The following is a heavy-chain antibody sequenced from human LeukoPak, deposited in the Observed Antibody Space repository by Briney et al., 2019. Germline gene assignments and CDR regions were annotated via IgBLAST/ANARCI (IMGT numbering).Heavy chain of an antibody. D-gene: IGHD4/OR15-4a*01. Sequence: GASVKVSCKASGGTFSSYAISWVRQAPGQGLEWMGGIIPIFGTANYAQKFQGRVTITADESTSTAYMELSSLRSEDTAVYYCARDDTSMVVTTDYYGMDVWGQGTTVTVSS. CDR1: GGTFSSYA. J-gene: IGHJ6*02. CDR2: IIPIFGTA. V-gene: IGHV1-69*13. CDR3: ARDDTSMVVTTDYYGMDV.